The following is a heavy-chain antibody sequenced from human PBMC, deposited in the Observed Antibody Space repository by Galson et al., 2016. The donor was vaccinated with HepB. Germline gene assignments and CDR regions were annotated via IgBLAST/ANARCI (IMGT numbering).Heavy chain of an antibody. J-gene: IGHJ2*01. V-gene: IGHV3-7*01. CDR3: ARGRARYWYFDL. D-gene: IGHD6-6*01. CDR2: INQDGTEK. CDR1: RFTFRNYW. Sequence: SLRLSCAASRFTFRNYWMNWIRQAPGRGLQWVANINQDGTEKNYVDSVKGRFTISRDNAKNSVYLQMNSLRLEDTAVYYCARGRARYWYFDLWGRGTLITVSS.